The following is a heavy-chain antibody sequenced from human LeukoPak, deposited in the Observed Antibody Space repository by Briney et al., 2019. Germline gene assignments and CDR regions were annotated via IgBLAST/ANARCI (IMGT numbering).Heavy chain of an antibody. Sequence: ASVKVSCKASGYTFTSYGISWVRQAPGQGLEWMGWISAYNGNTNYAQKLQGRVTMTTDTSTSTAYMELRSLRSDDTAVYYCARIRPRNNIVVVVAATYYYYYMDVWGKGTTVTVSS. CDR3: ARIRPRNNIVVVVAATYYYYYMDV. CDR1: GYTFTSYG. CDR2: ISAYNGNT. V-gene: IGHV1-18*01. D-gene: IGHD2-15*01. J-gene: IGHJ6*03.